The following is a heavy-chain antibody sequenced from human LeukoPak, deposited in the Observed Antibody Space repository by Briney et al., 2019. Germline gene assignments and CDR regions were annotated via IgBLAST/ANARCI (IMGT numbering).Heavy chain of an antibody. CDR1: GFVFDDYG. V-gene: IGHV3-20*04. D-gene: IGHD3-10*01. Sequence: GGSLRLSCAASGFVFDDYGMSWVRQAPGKGLEWVSAINWDGSTTSYADSVKGRFTISRDKAKKSPYLQMNSLRAEDTALYYCERDREGQLLWFGELGYWGQGSLVTVSS. J-gene: IGHJ4*02. CDR3: ERDREGQLLWFGELGY. CDR2: INWDGSTT.